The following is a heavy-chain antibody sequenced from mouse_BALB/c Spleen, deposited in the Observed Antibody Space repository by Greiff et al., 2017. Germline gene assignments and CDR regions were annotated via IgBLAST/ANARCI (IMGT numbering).Heavy chain of an antibody. CDR2: ISYSGST. CDR1: GYSITSDYA. CDR3: ARSLSMMVTTRGFAY. D-gene: IGHD2-3*01. V-gene: IGHV3-2*02. Sequence: EVQLVESGPGLVKPSQSLSLTCTVTGYSITSDYAWNWIRQFPGNKLEWMGYISYSGSTSYNPSLKSRISITRDTSKNQFFLQLNSVTTEDTATYYCARSLSMMVTTRGFAYWGQGTLVTVSA. J-gene: IGHJ3*01.